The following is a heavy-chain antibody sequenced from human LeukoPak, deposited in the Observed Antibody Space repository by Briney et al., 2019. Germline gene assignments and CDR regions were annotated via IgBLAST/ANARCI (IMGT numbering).Heavy chain of an antibody. Sequence: ASAKVSRKASGYTFTSYDINWVRQATGQGLEWMGWMNPNSGNTGYAQKFQGRVTMTRNTSISTAYMELSSLRSEDTAVYYCARGFHYYGSGSYEYYFDYWGQGTLVTVSS. V-gene: IGHV1-8*01. D-gene: IGHD3-10*01. CDR1: GYTFTSYD. CDR2: MNPNSGNT. J-gene: IGHJ4*02. CDR3: ARGFHYYGSGSYEYYFDY.